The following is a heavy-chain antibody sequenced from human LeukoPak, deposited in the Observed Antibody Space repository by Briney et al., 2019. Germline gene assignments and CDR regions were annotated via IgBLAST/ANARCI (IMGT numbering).Heavy chain of an antibody. V-gene: IGHV4-59*08. CDR1: GGTISSYY. D-gene: IGHD6-19*01. Sequence: SETLSLTCAVSGGTISSYYWNWIRQPPGKGLEWIGDIHDSGSTKYNPSLKSRVTISVDTSKNHFSLKLSSVTAADTAVYYCAMWYYSGWAFDYGGQGTPVTVSS. CDR3: AMWYYSGWAFDY. J-gene: IGHJ4*02. CDR2: IHDSGST.